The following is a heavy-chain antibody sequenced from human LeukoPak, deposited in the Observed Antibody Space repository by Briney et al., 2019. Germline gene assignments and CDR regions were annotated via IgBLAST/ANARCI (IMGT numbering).Heavy chain of an antibody. V-gene: IGHV4-39*07. CDR2: IYYSGST. CDR1: GGSISSSSYY. Sequence: PSETLSLTCTVSGGSISSSSYYWGWIRQPPGKGLEWIGSIYYSGSTYYNPSLKNRVTISVDTSKNQFSLKLSSVTAADTAVYYCAREVNYGDYGDNAFDIWGQGTMVTVSS. D-gene: IGHD4-17*01. J-gene: IGHJ3*02. CDR3: AREVNYGDYGDNAFDI.